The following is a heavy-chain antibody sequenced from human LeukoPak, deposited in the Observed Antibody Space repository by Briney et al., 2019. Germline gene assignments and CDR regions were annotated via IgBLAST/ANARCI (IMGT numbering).Heavy chain of an antibody. CDR3: AKNVMVKRYIDY. J-gene: IGHJ4*02. V-gene: IGHV3-23*01. CDR1: GFILNNHA. CDR2: ISGSGRTI. D-gene: IGHD5-18*01. Sequence: GGSMRLSCAASGFILNNHAMTWVRQARGKALQWISVISGSGRTIEYEDSVKGRFTISRDNSKNTVSLQMNNLRVEDTAIYYCAKNVMVKRYIDYWGQGTPVTVSS.